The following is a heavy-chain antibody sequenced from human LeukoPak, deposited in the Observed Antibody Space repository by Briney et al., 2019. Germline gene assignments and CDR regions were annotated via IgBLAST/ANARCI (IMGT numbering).Heavy chain of an antibody. CDR2: ISGSGYNT. D-gene: IGHD3-3*01. Sequence: PGGSLRLSCAASGFTFSSYAMTWVRQAPGKGLQWVSSISGSGYNTYSADSVKGRFTISRDNSKNKLCLQMNSMRAEDMAIYYCAKERGDFWSAFDCWGQGTQVTVSS. CDR1: GFTFSSYA. J-gene: IGHJ4*02. CDR3: AKERGDFWSAFDC. V-gene: IGHV3-23*01.